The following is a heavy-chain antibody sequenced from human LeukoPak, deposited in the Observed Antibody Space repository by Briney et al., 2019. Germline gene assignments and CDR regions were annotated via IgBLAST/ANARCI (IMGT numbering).Heavy chain of an antibody. CDR1: GFTFSSYS. V-gene: IGHV3-21*01. D-gene: IGHD2-2*01. J-gene: IGHJ3*02. CDR2: ISSSSSYI. CDR3: ARAFQRPRRGAFDI. Sequence: GGSLRLSCAASGFTFSSYSMNWVRQAPGKGLEWVSSISSSSSYIYYADSVKGRFTISRDNAKNSLYLQMNSLRAEDTAVYYCARAFQRPRRGAFDIWGQGTMVTVSS.